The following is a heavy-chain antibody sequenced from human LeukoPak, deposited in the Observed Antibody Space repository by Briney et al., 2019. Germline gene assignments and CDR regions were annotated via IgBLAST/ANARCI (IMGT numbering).Heavy chain of an antibody. CDR1: GFTFSIYW. Sequence: GGSLRLSCAASGFTFSIYWMSWVRQAPGKGLEWVANIKQDGSEKYYVDSVKGRFTISRDNAKNSLYLQMNSLRAEDTAVYYCARVWEWELLDYWGQGTLVTVSS. V-gene: IGHV3-7*01. J-gene: IGHJ4*02. CDR2: IKQDGSEK. D-gene: IGHD1-26*01. CDR3: ARVWEWELLDY.